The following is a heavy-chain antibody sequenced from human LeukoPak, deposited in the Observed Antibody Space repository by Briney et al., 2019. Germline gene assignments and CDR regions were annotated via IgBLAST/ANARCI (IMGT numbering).Heavy chain of an antibody. CDR1: GGTFSSYA. V-gene: IGHV1-69*13. D-gene: IGHD3-9*01. J-gene: IGHJ4*02. Sequence: ASVKVSCKASGGTFSSYAISWVRQAPGQGLEWMGGIIPIFGTANYAQKFQGRVTITADESTSTAYMELSSLRSEDTAVYYCAGVQDNILTGYYRYWGQGTLVTVSS. CDR2: IIPIFGTA. CDR3: AGVQDNILTGYYRY.